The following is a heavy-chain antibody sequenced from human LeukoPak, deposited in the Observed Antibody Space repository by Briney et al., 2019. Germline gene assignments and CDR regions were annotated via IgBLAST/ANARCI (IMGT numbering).Heavy chain of an antibody. CDR2: IYTSGST. D-gene: IGHD6-13*01. V-gene: IGHV4-61*02. CDR3: ARDSSSWTDDAFDI. Sequence: SETLSLTCTVSGGSISSGSYYWSWIRQPAGKGLEWIGRIYTSGSTNYNPSLKSRVTISVDTSKNQFSLKLSSVTAADTAVYYCARDSSSWTDDAFDIWGQGTMVTVSS. CDR1: GGSISSGSYY. J-gene: IGHJ3*02.